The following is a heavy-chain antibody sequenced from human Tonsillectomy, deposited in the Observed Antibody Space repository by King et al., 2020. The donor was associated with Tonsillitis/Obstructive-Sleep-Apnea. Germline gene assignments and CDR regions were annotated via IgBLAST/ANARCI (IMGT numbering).Heavy chain of an antibody. CDR1: GFTFTSAW. Sequence: QLVQSGGGLVKPGGSLRLSCAASGFTFTSAWMNWVRQAPGKGLEWVGRIKSKTDGATTDYAAPVKGRFTISRDDSKNTLYLQMNSLKTEDTAVYYCTKRAVAGVLWGQGTLVIVSS. CDR2: IKSKTDGATT. V-gene: IGHV3-15*07. D-gene: IGHD6-19*01. CDR3: TKRAVAGVL. J-gene: IGHJ4*02.